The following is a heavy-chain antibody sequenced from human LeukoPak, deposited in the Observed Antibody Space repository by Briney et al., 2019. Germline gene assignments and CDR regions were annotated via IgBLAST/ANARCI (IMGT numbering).Heavy chain of an antibody. J-gene: IGHJ6*03. D-gene: IGHD6-13*01. Sequence: ASVKVSCKASGYTFTSYDINWVRQATRHGLEWMGWMNPNSGNTGYAQKFQGRVTMTRNTSISTAYMELSSLRSEDTAVYYCARAPYSHYYYYYMDVWGKGTTVTVSS. CDR2: MNPNSGNT. CDR1: GYTFTSYD. V-gene: IGHV1-8*01. CDR3: ARAPYSHYYYYYMDV.